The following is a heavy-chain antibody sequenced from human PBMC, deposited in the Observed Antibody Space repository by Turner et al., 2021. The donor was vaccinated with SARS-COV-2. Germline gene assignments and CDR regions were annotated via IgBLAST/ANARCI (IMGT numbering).Heavy chain of an antibody. CDR3: AKGGGTRTGPFDY. J-gene: IGHJ4*02. CDR1: GFTFDDYA. CDR2: ISWNSGSI. Sequence: EVQLVESGGGLVQPGRSLRLSCAASGFTFDDYAMHWVRQAPGKGREWVSGISWNSGSIGYADSVKGRFTISRDNAKNSLYLQMISLRAEDTALYYCAKGGGTRTGPFDYWGQGTLVTVSS. D-gene: IGHD1-1*01. V-gene: IGHV3-9*01.